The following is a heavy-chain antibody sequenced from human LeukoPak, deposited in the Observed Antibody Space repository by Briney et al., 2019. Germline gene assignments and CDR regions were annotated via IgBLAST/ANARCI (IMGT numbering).Heavy chain of an antibody. CDR3: ARAPPKRSRDGYNPWFDP. V-gene: IGHV1-8*01. Sequence: ASVKVSCKASGYTFTSYDINWVRQATGQGLEWMGWMNPNSGNTGYAQKFQGRVTMTRNTSISTAYMELSSLRSEDTAVYYCARAPPKRSRDGYNPWFDPWGQGTLVTVSS. CDR1: GYTFTSYD. D-gene: IGHD5-24*01. CDR2: MNPNSGNT. J-gene: IGHJ5*02.